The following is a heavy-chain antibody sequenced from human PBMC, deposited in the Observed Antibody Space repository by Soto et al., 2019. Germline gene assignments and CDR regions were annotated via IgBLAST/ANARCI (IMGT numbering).Heavy chain of an antibody. CDR2: ISYDGSNK. CDR1: GFTFSSYG. J-gene: IGHJ4*02. Sequence: GGSLRLSCAASGFTFSSYGMHWVRQAPGKGLEWVAVISYDGSNKYYADSVKGRFTISRDNSKNTLYLQMNSLRAEDTAVYYCAKDGRYYDFWSGYYTADGVDYWGQGTLVTVSS. V-gene: IGHV3-30*18. CDR3: AKDGRYYDFWSGYYTADGVDY. D-gene: IGHD3-3*01.